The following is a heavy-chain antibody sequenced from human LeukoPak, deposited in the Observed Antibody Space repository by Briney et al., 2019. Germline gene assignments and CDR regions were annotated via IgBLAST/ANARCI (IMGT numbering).Heavy chain of an antibody. J-gene: IGHJ4*02. V-gene: IGHV4-39*01. CDR3: ARHLGIGNYYFDY. CDR1: GGSISSSNYY. CDR2: IYYRGTT. Sequence: PSETLSLTCTVSGGSISSSNYYWGRIRQPPGKGLEWCGNIYYRGTTYYNPSLKSRVIISVDTSKNQFSLKLSSVTAADTAVYYCARHLGIGNYYFDYWGQGTLVTVSS. D-gene: IGHD1-14*01.